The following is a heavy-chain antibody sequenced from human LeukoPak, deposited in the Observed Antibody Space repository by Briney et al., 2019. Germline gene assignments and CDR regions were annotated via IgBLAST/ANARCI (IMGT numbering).Heavy chain of an antibody. J-gene: IGHJ4*02. D-gene: IGHD3-16*01. CDR1: GYTFTGYY. V-gene: IGHV1-2*02. CDR3: ARDPPAYYDYVWGSYPDY. Sequence: ASVKVSCKASGYTFTGYYMHWVRQAPGQGLEWMGWINPNSGGTNYAQKFQGRVTMTRDTSTSTVYMELSSLRSEDTAVYYCARDPPAYYDYVWGSYPDYWGQGTLVTVSS. CDR2: INPNSGGT.